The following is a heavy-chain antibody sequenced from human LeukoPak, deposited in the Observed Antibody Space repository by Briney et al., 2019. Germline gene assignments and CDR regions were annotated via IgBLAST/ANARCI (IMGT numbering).Heavy chain of an antibody. CDR1: GYSISSGYY. Sequence: SETLSLTCAVSGYSISSGYYWGWIRQPPGKGLEWIGSIYHSGSTYYNPSLKSRVTISVDTSKNQFSLKLSSVTAADTAVYYCARPTTMVTIYDAFDIWGQGTTVTVSS. J-gene: IGHJ3*02. CDR3: ARPTTMVTIYDAFDI. D-gene: IGHD4-17*01. CDR2: IYHSGST. V-gene: IGHV4-38-2*01.